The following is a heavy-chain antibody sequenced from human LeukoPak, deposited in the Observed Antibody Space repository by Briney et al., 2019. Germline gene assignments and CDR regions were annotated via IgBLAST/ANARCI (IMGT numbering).Heavy chain of an antibody. D-gene: IGHD4-23*01. CDR2: IKQDGSEK. J-gene: IGHJ4*02. V-gene: IGHV3-7*01. CDR3: ARRAGGYSHPYDY. Sequence: GGSLRLSCAASGFTFSSYWMSWVRQAPGKGLEWVANIKQDGSEKYYVDSVKGRFTISRDNAKNSLYLQMNSLRAEDTAVYYCARRAGGYSHPYDYWGQGTLVTVSS. CDR1: GFTFSSYW.